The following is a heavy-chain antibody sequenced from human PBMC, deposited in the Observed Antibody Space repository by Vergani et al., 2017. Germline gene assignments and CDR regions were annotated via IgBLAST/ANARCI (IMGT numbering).Heavy chain of an antibody. CDR1: GFTFSSYA. Sequence: EVQLLESGGGLVQPGGSLRLSCAASGFTFSSYAMSWVRQAPGKGLEWVSVIYSGGSTYYADSVKGRFTISRDNSKNTLYLQMNSLRAEDTAVYYCARDKVAGYFDYWGQGTLVTVSS. V-gene: IGHV3-23*03. D-gene: IGHD1-14*01. J-gene: IGHJ4*02. CDR3: ARDKVAGYFDY. CDR2: IYSGGST.